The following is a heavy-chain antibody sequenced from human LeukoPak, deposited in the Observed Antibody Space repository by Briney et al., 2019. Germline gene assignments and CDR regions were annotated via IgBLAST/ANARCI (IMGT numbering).Heavy chain of an antibody. CDR1: GFTFSSYA. Sequence: QPGGSLRLSCAASGFTFSSYAMSWVRQAPVKGLEWVSAISGSGGTTYYADSVKGRFTISRDNSKNALYLQMNSLRADDTAVYYCAKDNQYYYETSNYYYFDNWGQGTLVTVSS. J-gene: IGHJ4*02. V-gene: IGHV3-23*01. CDR3: AKDNQYYYETSNYYYFDN. D-gene: IGHD3-22*01. CDR2: ISGSGGTT.